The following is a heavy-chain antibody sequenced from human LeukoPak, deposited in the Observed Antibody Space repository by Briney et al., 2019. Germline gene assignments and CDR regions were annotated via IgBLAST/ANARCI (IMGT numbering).Heavy chain of an antibody. V-gene: IGHV3-64*01. Sequence: GGSLRLSCAASGFTFSSYAMHWVRQAPGKGLEYVSAISSNGGSTYYANSVKGRFTISRDNSKNTLYLQMGSLRAEDMAVYYCARALSGAFDIWGQGTMVIVSS. CDR1: GFTFSSYA. CDR2: ISSNGGST. J-gene: IGHJ3*02. CDR3: ARALSGAFDI.